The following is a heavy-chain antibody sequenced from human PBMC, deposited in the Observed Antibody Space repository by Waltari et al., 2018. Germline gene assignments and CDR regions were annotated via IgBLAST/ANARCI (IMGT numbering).Heavy chain of an antibody. CDR2: IYYNGDT. D-gene: IGHD2-21*02. V-gene: IGHV4-59*01. J-gene: IGHJ4*02. Sequence: QVQLVEFGGGAVQPGGSLRLSGEASDFTFGNLGMHWVRQAPGKGLEWIGYIYYNGDTNYNPSLESRVTISVDTSKNQFSLKLNSVTAADTAVYYCAREIYGGNSRPLDSWGQGTLVTVSS. CDR1: DFTFGNLG. CDR3: AREIYGGNSRPLDS.